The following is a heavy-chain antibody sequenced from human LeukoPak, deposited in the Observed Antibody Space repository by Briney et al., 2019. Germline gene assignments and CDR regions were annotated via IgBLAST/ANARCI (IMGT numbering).Heavy chain of an antibody. D-gene: IGHD3-22*01. CDR2: ISGNGDST. J-gene: IGHJ3*02. Sequence: GWSLRLSCAACGFTFNSYAMSWVRQAPGKGLEAVSGISGNGDSTYYADFVKGRFTISRDNSKNALYLQMNSLRAEDTAIYYCATGGNVYYYDSSGYPHAFDIWGQGTMVTVSS. V-gene: IGHV3-23*01. CDR1: GFTFNSYA. CDR3: ATGGNVYYYDSSGYPHAFDI.